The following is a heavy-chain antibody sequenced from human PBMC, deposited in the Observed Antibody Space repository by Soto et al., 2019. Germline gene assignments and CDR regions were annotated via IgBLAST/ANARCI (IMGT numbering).Heavy chain of an antibody. Sequence: QVQLQESGPGLVKPSETLSLTCTVSGGSISSYYWSWIRQPPGKGLEWIGYIYYSGSTNYNPSLKSRVTISVDTSKNQFSLKLSSVTAADTAVYYCARALQIAVAGTYYFDYWGQGTLVTVSS. CDR1: GGSISSYY. D-gene: IGHD6-19*01. CDR2: IYYSGST. CDR3: ARALQIAVAGTYYFDY. J-gene: IGHJ4*02. V-gene: IGHV4-59*01.